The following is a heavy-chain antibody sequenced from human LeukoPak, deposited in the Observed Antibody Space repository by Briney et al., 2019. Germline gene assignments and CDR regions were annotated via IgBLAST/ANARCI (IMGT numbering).Heavy chain of an antibody. CDR3: ARVSAGVIGMKDVFDI. CDR1: GFTFSRYS. CDR2: ISGSSSYI. D-gene: IGHD3-16*02. J-gene: IGHJ3*02. Sequence: GGSLRLSCAASGFTFSRYSMNWVRRAPGKGLEWVSSISGSSSYIYYADSVKGRFTISRHNAKNSLYLQMNSLRAEDTAVYYCARVSAGVIGMKDVFDIWGQGIMVTVSS. V-gene: IGHV3-21*01.